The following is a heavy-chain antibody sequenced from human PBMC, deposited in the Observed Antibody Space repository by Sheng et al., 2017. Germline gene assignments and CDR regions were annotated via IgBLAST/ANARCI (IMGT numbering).Heavy chain of an antibody. Sequence: EVQLVESGGGLVQPGESLRLSCAASQFTFSGHSMHWVRQAPGKGLVWVSRISTDESRTNYAASVKGRFTISRDNAKNTLYLQMNSLTAEDTAVYYCARGXSGWSVDYWGQGTLVTVS. CDR2: ISTDESRT. V-gene: IGHV3-74*01. CDR3: ARGXSGWSVDY. D-gene: IGHD6-19*01. CDR1: QFTFSGHS. J-gene: IGHJ4*02.